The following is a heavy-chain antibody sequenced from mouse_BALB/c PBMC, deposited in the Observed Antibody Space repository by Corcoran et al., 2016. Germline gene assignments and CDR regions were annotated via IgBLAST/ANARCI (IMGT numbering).Heavy chain of an antibody. Sequence: EVLLQQSGPELVKPGASVKITCKASGYTFTDYNLDWVKQSHGKSLEWIGDINPRSRGTIYNQTFEGRATLTVDKSSSTAYMELRSLTSEDTAIYYCARWGITTFDYCGQGTTVTVSS. CDR2: INPRSRGT. V-gene: IGHV1-18*01. J-gene: IGHJ2*01. D-gene: IGHD1-1*01. CDR3: ARWGITTFDY. CDR1: GYTFTDYN.